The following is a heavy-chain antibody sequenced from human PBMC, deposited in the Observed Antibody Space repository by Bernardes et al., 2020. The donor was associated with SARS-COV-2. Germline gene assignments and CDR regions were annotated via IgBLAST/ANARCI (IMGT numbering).Heavy chain of an antibody. CDR3: ARDSSYGDYLYYYGMDV. Sequence: GSLRLSCAASGFTFSSYWMSWVRQAPGKGLEWVANIKQDGSEKYYVDSVKGRFTISRDNAKNSLYLQMNSLRAEDTAVYYCARDSSYGDYLYYYGMDVWGQGTTVTVSS. CDR1: GFTFSSYW. D-gene: IGHD4-17*01. V-gene: IGHV3-7*01. CDR2: IKQDGSEK. J-gene: IGHJ6*02.